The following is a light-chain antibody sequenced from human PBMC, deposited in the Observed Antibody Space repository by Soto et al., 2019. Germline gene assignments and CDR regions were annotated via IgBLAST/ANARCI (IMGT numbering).Light chain of an antibody. CDR2: AAS. CDR1: QSISSY. Sequence: DIQMTQSPSSLSASVGDRVTITCRASQSISSYLNWYQQKPGKDPKLLIFAASSLQSGVPSGFSGSGSGNDFTLTISSLQPEDFATYYCQQSYSTPRTFGQGPKQEIK. J-gene: IGKJ2*02. CDR3: QQSYSTPRT. V-gene: IGKV1-39*01.